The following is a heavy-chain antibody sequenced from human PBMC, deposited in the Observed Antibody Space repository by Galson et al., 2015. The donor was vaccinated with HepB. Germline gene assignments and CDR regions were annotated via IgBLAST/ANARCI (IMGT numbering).Heavy chain of an antibody. D-gene: IGHD3-3*01. Sequence: SLRLSCAASGFTFTNHAIHWVRQAPGKGLEYVSVISGNGHDTYYAESVKGRFSVSRDNSRNWLFLQMSSLRPEDTAVYYCVIDRTYDFWSGYFGAFDLWGQGTLVTVSS. J-gene: IGHJ3*01. CDR3: VIDRTYDFWSGYFGAFDL. CDR1: GFTFTNHA. CDR2: ISGNGHDT. V-gene: IGHV3-64D*09.